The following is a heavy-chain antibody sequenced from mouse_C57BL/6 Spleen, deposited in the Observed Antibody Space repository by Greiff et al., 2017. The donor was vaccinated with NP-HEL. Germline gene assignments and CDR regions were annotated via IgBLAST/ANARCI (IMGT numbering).Heavy chain of an antibody. CDR3: ARDRGRDFDY. CDR1: GFTFSDYY. CDR2: INYDGSST. V-gene: IGHV5-16*01. J-gene: IGHJ2*01. Sequence: EVKLMESEGGLVQPGSSMKLSCTASGFTFSDYYMAWVRQVPEKGLEWVANINYDGSSTYYLDSLKSRFIISRDNAKNILYLQMSSLKSEDTATYYCARDRGRDFDYWGQGTTLTVSS. D-gene: IGHD3-3*01.